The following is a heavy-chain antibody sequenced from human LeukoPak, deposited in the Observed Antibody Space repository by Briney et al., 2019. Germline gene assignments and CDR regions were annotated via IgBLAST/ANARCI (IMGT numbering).Heavy chain of an antibody. D-gene: IGHD3-10*01. V-gene: IGHV4-4*07. Sequence: SDTLSLACTVAGGSIRLYDWNWIRQPAWKGLEWIGRIFTSGITNYNPSLKSRVTMSVDTSKNQFSLNLSSVIAADTAIYYCARETSGTYYNPLGYMDVWGKGTTVTVSS. CDR1: GGSIRLYD. CDR3: ARETSGTYYNPLGYMDV. CDR2: IFTSGIT. J-gene: IGHJ6*03.